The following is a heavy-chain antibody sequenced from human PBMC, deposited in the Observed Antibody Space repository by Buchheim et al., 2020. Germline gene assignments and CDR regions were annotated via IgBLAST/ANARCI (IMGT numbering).Heavy chain of an antibody. CDR2: IYYSGST. CDR1: GGSISSGGYY. D-gene: IGHD2-15*01. Sequence: QVQLQESGPGLVKPSQTLSLTCTVSGGSISSGGYYWSWIRQHPGKGLEWIGYIYYSGSTYYNPSLKSRVTISVDTSKNQFSLKLSSVTAADTAVYYCARGPRYSSSSGQVVVAATRLVVDGMDVWGQGTT. J-gene: IGHJ6*02. V-gene: IGHV4-31*03. CDR3: ARGPRYSSSSGQVVVAATRLVVDGMDV.